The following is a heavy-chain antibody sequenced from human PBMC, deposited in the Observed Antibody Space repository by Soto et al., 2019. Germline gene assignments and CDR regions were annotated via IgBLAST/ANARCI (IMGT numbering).Heavy chain of an antibody. CDR1: GYAFTTYG. V-gene: IGHV1-18*01. D-gene: IGHD1-1*01. J-gene: IGHJ4*02. Sequence: QVHLVQTGAEVKKPGASVEVYCQGSGYAFTTYGITWVRQAPGQGLEWMGWSSAHNGNTNYARKLQGRVTVTRDTSTSTAYMELRSPRYDDTPVYYCARGRYGDYWGQGALVTVSS. CDR3: ARGRYGDY. CDR2: SSAHNGNT.